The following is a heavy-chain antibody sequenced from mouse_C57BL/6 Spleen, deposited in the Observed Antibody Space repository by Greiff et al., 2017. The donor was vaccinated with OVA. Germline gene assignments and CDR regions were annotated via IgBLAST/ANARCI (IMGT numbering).Heavy chain of an antibody. CDR1: GYSITSGYY. V-gene: IGHV3-6*01. Sequence: EVHLVESGPGLVKPSQSLSLTCSVTGYSITSGYYWNWIRQFPGNKLEWMGYISYDGSNNYNPSLKNRISITRDTSKNQFFLKLNSVTTEDTATYYCARDPPYWGQGTLVTVSA. CDR2: ISYDGSN. CDR3: ARDPPY. J-gene: IGHJ3*01.